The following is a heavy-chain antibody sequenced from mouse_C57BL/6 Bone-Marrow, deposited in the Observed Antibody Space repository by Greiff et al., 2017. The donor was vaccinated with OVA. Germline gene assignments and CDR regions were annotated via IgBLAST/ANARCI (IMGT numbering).Heavy chain of an antibody. J-gene: IGHJ4*01. Sequence: QVHVKQPGAELVMPGASVKLSCKASGYTFTSYWMHWVKQRHGQGLEWIGEIDPSDSYTNYNQKFKGKSTLTVDKSSSTAYMQLSSLTSEDSAVYYCARDYGPPIYYAMDYWGQGTSVTVSS. CDR2: IDPSDSYT. D-gene: IGHD1-1*01. CDR1: GYTFTSYW. V-gene: IGHV1-69*01. CDR3: ARDYGPPIYYAMDY.